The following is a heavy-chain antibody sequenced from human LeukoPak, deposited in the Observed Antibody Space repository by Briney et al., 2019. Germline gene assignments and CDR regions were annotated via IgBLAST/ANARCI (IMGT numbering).Heavy chain of an antibody. CDR2: ISSSSSYI. D-gene: IGHD3-3*01. J-gene: IGHJ4*02. CDR3: ARDLASGRLPYFGY. Sequence: GGSLRLSCAASGFTFSSYSMNWVRQAPGKGLEWVSSISSSSSYIYYADSVKGRFTISRDNAKNSLYLQMNSLRAEDTAVYYCARDLASGRLPYFGYWGQGTLVTVSS. V-gene: IGHV3-21*01. CDR1: GFTFSSYS.